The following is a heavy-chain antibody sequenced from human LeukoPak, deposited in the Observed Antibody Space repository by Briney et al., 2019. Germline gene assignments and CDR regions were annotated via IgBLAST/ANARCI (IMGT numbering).Heavy chain of an antibody. D-gene: IGHD3-10*01. CDR1: GYTFTGYY. CDR2: INPNSGGT. CDR3: ARGRITMVRGVTHNWFDP. J-gene: IGHJ5*02. V-gene: IGHV1-2*02. Sequence: GASVKVSCKASGYTFTGYYMHWVRQAPGQGLEWMGWINPNSGGTNYAQKFQGRVTMTRDTSISTAYMELSRLRSDDTAVYYCARGRITMVRGVTHNWFDPWGQGTLVTVSS.